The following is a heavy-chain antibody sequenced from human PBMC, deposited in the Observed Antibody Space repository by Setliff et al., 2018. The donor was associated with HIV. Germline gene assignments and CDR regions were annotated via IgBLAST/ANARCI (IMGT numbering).Heavy chain of an antibody. D-gene: IGHD2-8*01. CDR1: GLTFTDAW. V-gene: IGHV3-7*01. CDR2: IKQDESEK. J-gene: IGHJ2*01. Sequence: GGSLRLSCAASGLTFTDAWMSWVRQAPGKGLEWVANIKQDESEKNYVDSVEGRFTISRDNAKYSLYLQMANLGVEDTAVYFCARGRGVFDLWGRGTLVTVSS. CDR3: ARGRGVFDL.